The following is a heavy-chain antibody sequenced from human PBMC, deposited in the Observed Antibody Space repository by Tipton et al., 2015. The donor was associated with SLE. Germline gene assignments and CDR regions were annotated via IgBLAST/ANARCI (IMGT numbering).Heavy chain of an antibody. D-gene: IGHD6-13*01. J-gene: IGHJ4*02. CDR3: ASWYSSSWYYFDY. Sequence: LRLSCSVTGGSITTGDYYWSWIRQSPGKGLEWMGAIRYSGSTYYNPSLKSRVTISVDTSKNQFSLNVSSVTAADTAVYYCASWYSSSWYYFDYWGQGTLVTVSS. CDR2: IRYSGST. V-gene: IGHV4-30-4*08. CDR1: GGSITTGDYY.